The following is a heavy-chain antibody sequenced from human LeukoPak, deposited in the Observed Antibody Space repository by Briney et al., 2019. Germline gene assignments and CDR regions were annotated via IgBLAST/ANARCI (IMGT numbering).Heavy chain of an antibody. D-gene: IGHD1-26*01. CDR1: GYTFINYA. CDR2: IGTYNGNT. J-gene: IGHJ3*02. Sequence: ASVKVSCKASGYTFINYAISWVRQAPGQGLEWMGWIGTYNGNTKYAQEFQGRVTMTTDTSTSTGYMELRNLRSDDPAVYFCVREWDHTRMTFDIWGQGTMVTVSS. V-gene: IGHV1-18*01. CDR3: VREWDHTRMTFDI.